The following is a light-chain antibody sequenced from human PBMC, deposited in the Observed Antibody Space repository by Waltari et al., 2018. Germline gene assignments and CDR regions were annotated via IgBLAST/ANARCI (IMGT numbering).Light chain of an antibody. CDR1: SSDVGGYNY. V-gene: IGLV2-14*01. CDR3: SSYTSSSTPEVV. Sequence: QSALTQPASVSGSPGQSITISCTGTSSDVGGYNYVSWYQQHPGKAPKLMIYDVSNRLSGVSNRFSGSKSGNTASLTISGLQAEDEADYYCSSYTSSSTPEVVFGGGTKLTVL. J-gene: IGLJ2*01. CDR2: DVS.